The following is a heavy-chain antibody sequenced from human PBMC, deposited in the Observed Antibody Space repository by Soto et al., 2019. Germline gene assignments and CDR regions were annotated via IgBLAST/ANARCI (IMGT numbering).Heavy chain of an antibody. CDR1: GFTFSSYW. V-gene: IGHV3-74*01. CDR2: INSDGSST. Sequence: EVQLVESGGGLVQPGGSLRLSCAASGFTFSSYWMHWVRQAPGKGLVWVSRINSDGSSTSYADSVKGRFTISRDNAKNTLYLQMNSLRAEDTAVYYCASIFCSGCWYYYYMDVWGKGTTVTVSS. D-gene: IGHD6-19*01. CDR3: ASIFCSGCWYYYYMDV. J-gene: IGHJ6*03.